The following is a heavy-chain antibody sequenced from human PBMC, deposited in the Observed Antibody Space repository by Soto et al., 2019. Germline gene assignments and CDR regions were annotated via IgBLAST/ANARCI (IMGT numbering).Heavy chain of an antibody. D-gene: IGHD3-16*02. Sequence: QVQLQESGPGLVKPSQTLSLTCTVSGGSISSGGYYWSWIRQHPGKGLEWIGYIYYSGSTYYNPSLKSRVTIPVDTSKNQFSLTLSSVTAADTAVYYCARCSYDYVWGSYRRVFDYWGQGTLVTVSS. CDR1: GGSISSGGYY. J-gene: IGHJ4*02. CDR2: IYYSGST. V-gene: IGHV4-31*03. CDR3: ARCSYDYVWGSYRRVFDY.